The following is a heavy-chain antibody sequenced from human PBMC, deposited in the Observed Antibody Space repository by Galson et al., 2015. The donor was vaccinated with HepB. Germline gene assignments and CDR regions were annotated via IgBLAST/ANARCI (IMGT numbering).Heavy chain of an antibody. CDR3: TRLGRRNEILDY. D-gene: IGHD1-1*01. CDR1: GFTFSGSA. CDR2: IRSKANSYAT. Sequence: SLRLSCAASGFTFSGSAMHWVRQASGKGLEWVGRIRSKANSYATAYAASVKGRFTISRDDSKNTAYLQMNSLKTEDTAVYYCTRLGRRNEILDYWGQGTLVTVSS. V-gene: IGHV3-73*01. J-gene: IGHJ4*02.